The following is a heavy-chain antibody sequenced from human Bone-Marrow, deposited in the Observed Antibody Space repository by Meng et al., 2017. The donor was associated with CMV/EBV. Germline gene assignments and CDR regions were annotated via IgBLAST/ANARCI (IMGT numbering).Heavy chain of an antibody. V-gene: IGHV1-2*02. CDR2: INPNSGGT. CDR3: ASDRGLDDSGYFDL. J-gene: IGHJ2*01. D-gene: IGHD3-22*01. CDR1: GYTFTGYY. Sequence: ASVKVSCKASGYTFTGYYMHWVRQAPGQGLEWMGWINPNSGGTNYAQKFQGRVTMTRDTSISTAYMELSRLRSDDTAVYYCASDRGLDDSGYFDLWGRGTRVTFAS.